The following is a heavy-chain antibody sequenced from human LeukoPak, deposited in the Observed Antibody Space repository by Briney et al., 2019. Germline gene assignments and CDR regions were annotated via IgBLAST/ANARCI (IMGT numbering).Heavy chain of an antibody. D-gene: IGHD6-13*01. V-gene: IGHV1-2*02. CDR1: GYTFTGYY. J-gene: IGHJ4*02. CDR2: INPNSGGT. Sequence: GASVKVSCKASGYTFTGYYMHWVRQAPGQGLEWMGWINPNSGGTNYAQKFQGRVTMTRDTSISTAYMELSRLRSDDTAVYYCARDLAAAGSPFDYWGQGTLVTVSS. CDR3: ARDLAAAGSPFDY.